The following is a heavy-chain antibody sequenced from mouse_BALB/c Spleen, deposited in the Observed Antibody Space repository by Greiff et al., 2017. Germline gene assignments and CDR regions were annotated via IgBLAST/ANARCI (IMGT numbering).Heavy chain of an antibody. CDR2: ISYDGSN. CDR1: GYSITSGYY. J-gene: IGHJ1*01. CDR3: ARGIYYGNW. D-gene: IGHD2-1*01. V-gene: IGHV3-6*02. Sequence: EVKLLESGPGLVKPSQSLSLTCSVTGYSITSGYYWNWIRQFPGNKLEWMGYISYDGSNNYNPSLKNRISITRDTSKNQFFLKLNSVTTEDTATYYCARGIYYGNWWGAGTTVTVSS.